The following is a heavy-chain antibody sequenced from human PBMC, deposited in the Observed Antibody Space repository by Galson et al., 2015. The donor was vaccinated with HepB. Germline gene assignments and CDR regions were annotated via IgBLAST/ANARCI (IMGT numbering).Heavy chain of an antibody. CDR1: GGSISSSSYY. CDR2: IYYSGST. CDR3: ARDALPYSSGWYARNPFDY. V-gene: IGHV4-39*02. Sequence: SETLSLTCTVSGGSISSSSYYWGWIRQPPGKGLEWIGSIYYSGSTYYNPSLKSRVTISVDTSKNQFSLKLSSVTAADTAVYYCARDALPYSSGWYARNPFDYWGQGTLVTVSS. J-gene: IGHJ4*02. D-gene: IGHD6-19*01.